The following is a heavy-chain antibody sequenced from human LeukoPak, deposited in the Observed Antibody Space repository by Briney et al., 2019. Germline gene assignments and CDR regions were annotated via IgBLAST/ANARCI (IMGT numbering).Heavy chain of an antibody. CDR3: VRGGYSYGYYFDY. CDR2: IYPGDSDT. CDR1: GYSFTSYW. Sequence: GESLKISCKGSGYSFTSYWIGWVRQMPGKGLEWMGIIYPGDSDTRYSPSFQGQVTISADKSISTAYLQWSSLKASDIAMYYCVRGGYSYGYYFDYWGQGTLVTVSS. D-gene: IGHD5-18*01. J-gene: IGHJ4*02. V-gene: IGHV5-51*01.